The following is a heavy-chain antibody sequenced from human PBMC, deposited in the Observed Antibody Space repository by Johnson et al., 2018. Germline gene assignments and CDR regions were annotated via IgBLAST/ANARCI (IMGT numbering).Heavy chain of an antibody. CDR2: INHSRST. J-gene: IGHJ6*03. V-gene: IGHV4-34*01. D-gene: IGHD2-8*01. CDR1: GGSFSGYY. CDR3: ARGVVLMVHVESYYYYMDV. Sequence: QVQLQQWGAGLLKPSETLSLTCVVYGGSFSGYYWSWIRQSPGKGLEWIGEINHSRSTNYNPSLKSRVIISLDTSKNQFSLNLSSVTAPDTAVYYCARGVVLMVHVESYYYYMDVWGKGTTVTVSS.